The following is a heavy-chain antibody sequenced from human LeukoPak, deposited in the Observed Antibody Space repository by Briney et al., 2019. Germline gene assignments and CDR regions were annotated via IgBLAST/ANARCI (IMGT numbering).Heavy chain of an antibody. V-gene: IGHV4-59*01. J-gene: IGHJ6*03. CDR1: GGSISSYY. Sequence: SETLSLTCTVSGGSISSYYWSWIRQPPGRGLEWIGYTHYSGSTNYNPSLKSRVTISVDTSKNQFSLNVSSVTAADSALYYCARCGINNRGYHYMDDWGKGTTVTVSS. D-gene: IGHD2/OR15-2a*01. CDR3: ARCGINNRGYHYMDD. CDR2: THYSGST.